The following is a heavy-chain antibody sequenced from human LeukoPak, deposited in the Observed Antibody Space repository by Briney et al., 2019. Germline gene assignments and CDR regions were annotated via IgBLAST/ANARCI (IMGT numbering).Heavy chain of an antibody. CDR3: AKATTVVIPSAFDI. CDR1: GFTFSNYA. Sequence: PGGSLRLSCAVSGFTFSNYAINWVRQAPGKGLEWVSGISGNGGSTYYAGSVKGRFTISRDNSKNTLYLQMNSLRAEDTAVYYCAKATTVVIPSAFDIWGQGTMVTVSS. CDR2: ISGNGGST. D-gene: IGHD4-23*01. J-gene: IGHJ3*02. V-gene: IGHV3-23*01.